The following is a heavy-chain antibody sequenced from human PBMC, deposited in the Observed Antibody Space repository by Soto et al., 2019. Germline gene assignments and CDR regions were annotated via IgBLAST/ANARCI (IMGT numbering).Heavy chain of an antibody. Sequence: PSETLSLTCAVSGGSISSSNWWSWVRQPPGKGLEWIGEIYHSGSTNYNPPLKSRVTISVDKSKNQFSLKLSSVTAADTAVYYCARDRVVAAAGAFDYWGQGTLVTVSS. V-gene: IGHV4-4*02. J-gene: IGHJ4*02. CDR1: GGSISSSNW. CDR3: ARDRVVAAAGAFDY. CDR2: IYHSGST. D-gene: IGHD6-13*01.